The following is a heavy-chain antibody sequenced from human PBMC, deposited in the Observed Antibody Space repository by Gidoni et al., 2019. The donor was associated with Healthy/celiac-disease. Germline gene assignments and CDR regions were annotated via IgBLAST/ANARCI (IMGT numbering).Heavy chain of an antibody. CDR1: DCSISSSSYY. CDR3: ARFLVGASKGLDY. J-gene: IGHJ4*02. D-gene: IGHD1-26*01. Sequence: QLQLQESGPGLVKPSETLSLTCTVSDCSISSSSYYWGWIRQPPGKGLEWIGCIYYSGSTYYNPSLKRRVTISVDTSKNQFSLKLSSVTAADTAVYYCARFLVGASKGLDYWGQGTLVTVSS. CDR2: IYYSGST. V-gene: IGHV4-39*01.